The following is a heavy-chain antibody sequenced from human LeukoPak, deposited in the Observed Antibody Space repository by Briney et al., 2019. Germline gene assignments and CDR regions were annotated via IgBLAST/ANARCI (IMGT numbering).Heavy chain of an antibody. J-gene: IGHJ4*02. D-gene: IGHD6-13*01. CDR2: ISYDGSNK. CDR3: AKDQPWGYSSSWYIDY. V-gene: IGHV3-30-3*01. CDR1: GFTFSSYA. Sequence: PGGSLRLSCAASGFTFSSYAMHWVRQAPGKGLHWVAVISYDGSNKYYADSVKGRFTISRDNSKNTLYLQLNSLRPEDTAVYYCAKDQPWGYSSSWYIDYWGQGTLVTVSS.